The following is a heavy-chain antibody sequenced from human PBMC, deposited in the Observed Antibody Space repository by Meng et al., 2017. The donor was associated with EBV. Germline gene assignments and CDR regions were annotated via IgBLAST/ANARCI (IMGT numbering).Heavy chain of an antibody. CDR1: GFTFSSYA. CDR3: AKLRGTLSTDYFDY. D-gene: IGHD3-16*01. V-gene: IGHV3-23*01. Sequence: VHVWESGGGLSRPGGSLGLPCAAPGFTFSSYAMSWVRQAPGKGLEWVSAISGSGGSTYYADSVKGRFTISRDNSKNTLYLQMNSLRAEDTAVYYCAKLRGTLSTDYFDYWGQGTLVTVSS. CDR2: ISGSGGST. J-gene: IGHJ4*02.